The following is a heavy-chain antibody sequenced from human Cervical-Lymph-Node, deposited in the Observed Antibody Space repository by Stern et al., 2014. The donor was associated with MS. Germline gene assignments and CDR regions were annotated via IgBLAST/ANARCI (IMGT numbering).Heavy chain of an antibody. CDR2: INKDGSII. CDR1: GFTFSGHW. V-gene: IGHV3-74*03. Sequence: EVPLVASGGGLVQPGGSLRLSCAASGFTFSGHWMHWVRQAPGKGLGWVSRINKDGSIIQYADSVKGRFTISRDNAKNTLSLQMNSLRADDTAVYYCAREGYWSLDYWGQGTLVTVSS. CDR3: AREGYWSLDY. J-gene: IGHJ4*02. D-gene: IGHD3-22*01.